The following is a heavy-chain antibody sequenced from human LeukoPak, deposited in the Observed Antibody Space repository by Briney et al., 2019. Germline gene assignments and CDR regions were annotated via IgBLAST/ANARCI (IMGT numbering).Heavy chain of an antibody. CDR3: ARESNMYLDAFDI. CDR1: GYTFTGYY. J-gene: IGHJ3*02. V-gene: IGHV1-2*06. Sequence: GASVKVSCKASGYTFTGYYIHWVRQAPGQGLEWMGRINSNSGGTNYAQKFQGRVTMTRDTSSSTAYMEGKRLRSDDTAVYYCARESNMYLDAFDIWGQGTMVTVSS. CDR2: INSNSGGT. D-gene: IGHD2/OR15-2a*01.